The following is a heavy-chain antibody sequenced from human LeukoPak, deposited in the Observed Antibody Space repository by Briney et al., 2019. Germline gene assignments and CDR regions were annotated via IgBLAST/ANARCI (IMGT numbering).Heavy chain of an antibody. D-gene: IGHD1-1*01. CDR1: GGPISGYH. CDR3: ASVGMERDY. CDR2: IHYSRST. J-gene: IGHJ4*02. Sequence: SETLSLTCTVSGGPISGYHWSWIPQPPGKGLEWIGYIHYSRSTNCTPSVKSRLTISVDTSKIQFSLKLSSVTAADTAVYDCASVGMERDYWGQGTLVTVSS. V-gene: IGHV4-59*01.